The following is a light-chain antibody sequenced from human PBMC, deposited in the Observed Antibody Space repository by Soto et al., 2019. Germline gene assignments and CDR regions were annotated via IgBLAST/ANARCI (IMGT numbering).Light chain of an antibody. J-gene: IGLJ2*01. V-gene: IGLV2-14*02. CDR2: EGS. Sequence: QSVLTQPASVSGSPGQSITISCTGTSSDVGSYNLVSWYQQHPGKAPKLMIYEGSKRPSGVSNRFSGSKSGNTASLTISGLQAEDEADYYCCSYTGDTTPVFGGGTKVTVL. CDR1: SSDVGSYNL. CDR3: CSYTGDTTPV.